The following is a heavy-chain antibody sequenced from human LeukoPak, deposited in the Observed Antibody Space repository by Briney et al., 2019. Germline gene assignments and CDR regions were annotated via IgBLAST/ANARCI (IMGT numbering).Heavy chain of an antibody. V-gene: IGHV3-30-3*01. J-gene: IGHJ4*02. CDR1: GFTFSSYA. Sequence: AGRSLRLSCAASGFTFSSYAMHWVRQAPGKGLEWVAVISYDGSNKYYADSVKGRFTISRDNSKNTLYLQMNSLRAEDTAVYYCARGKTILGVVMGSVFDYWGQGTQVTVSS. CDR2: ISYDGSNK. D-gene: IGHD3-3*01. CDR3: ARGKTILGVVMGSVFDY.